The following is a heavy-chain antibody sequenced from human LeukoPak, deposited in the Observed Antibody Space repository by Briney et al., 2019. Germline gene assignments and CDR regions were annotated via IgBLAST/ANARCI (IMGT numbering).Heavy chain of an antibody. CDR3: ARDLGSSSSDAFDI. Sequence: ASVKVSCKASGYTFTGDYMHWVRQAPGQGLEWMGWINPNSGGTNYAQKFQGRVTMTRDTSISTAYMELSRLRSDDTAVYYCARDLGSSSSDAFDIWGQGTMVTVSS. CDR2: INPNSGGT. J-gene: IGHJ3*02. CDR1: GYTFTGDY. V-gene: IGHV1-2*02. D-gene: IGHD6-6*01.